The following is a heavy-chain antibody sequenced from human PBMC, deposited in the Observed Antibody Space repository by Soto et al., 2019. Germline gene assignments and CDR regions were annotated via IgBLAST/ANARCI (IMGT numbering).Heavy chain of an antibody. CDR3: ATDPVSASGLDWFDP. V-gene: IGHV1-24*01. Sequence: GASVKVSCKVSGYTLTELSMHWVRQAPGKGLEWMGGFDPEDGETIYAQKFQGRVTMTEDTSTDTAYMELSSLRSEDTAVYYCATDPVSASGLDWFDPWGQGNLVTVSS. CDR2: FDPEDGET. J-gene: IGHJ5*02. CDR1: GYTLTELS. D-gene: IGHD2-2*01.